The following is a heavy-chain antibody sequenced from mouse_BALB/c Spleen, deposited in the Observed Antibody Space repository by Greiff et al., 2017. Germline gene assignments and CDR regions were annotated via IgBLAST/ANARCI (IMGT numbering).Heavy chain of an antibody. CDR1: GYTFSSYW. CDR3: ARRTVVATGNY. V-gene: IGHV1-9*01. Sequence: QVQLKESGAELMKPGASVKISCKATGYTFSSYWIEWVKQRPGHGLEWIGEILPGSGSTNYNEKFKGKATFTADTSSNTAYMQLSSLTSEDSAVYYCARRTVVATGNYWGQGTTLTVSS. CDR2: ILPGSGST. D-gene: IGHD1-1*01. J-gene: IGHJ2*01.